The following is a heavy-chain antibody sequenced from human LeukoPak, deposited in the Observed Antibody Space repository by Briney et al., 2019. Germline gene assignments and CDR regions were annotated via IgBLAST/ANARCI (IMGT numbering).Heavy chain of an antibody. D-gene: IGHD1-26*01. CDR1: GYTFTSYG. CDR3: ARDGGSYSIAFDI. CDR2: ISAYIGNT. Sequence: GASVKVSCKASGYTFTSYGISWVRKAPGQGLEWMGWISAYIGNTKYAQKIQGRVTMTTDTSTSTAYMELRSLRSDDTAVYYCARDGGSYSIAFDIWGQGTMVTVSS. V-gene: IGHV1-18*01. J-gene: IGHJ3*02.